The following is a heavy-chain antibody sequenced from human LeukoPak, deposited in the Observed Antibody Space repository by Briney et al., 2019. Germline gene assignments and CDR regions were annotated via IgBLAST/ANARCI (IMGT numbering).Heavy chain of an antibody. V-gene: IGHV3-21*01. J-gene: IGHJ4*02. CDR2: ISSSSSYI. CDR1: GFTFSSYS. D-gene: IGHD4-17*01. CDR3: ARGTVPDYGDYVYYFDY. Sequence: GGSLRLSCAASGFTFSSYSTNWVRQAPGKGLEWVSSISSSSSYIYYADSVKGRFTISRDNAKNSLYLQMNSLRAEDTAVYYCARGTVPDYGDYVYYFDYWGQGTLVTVSS.